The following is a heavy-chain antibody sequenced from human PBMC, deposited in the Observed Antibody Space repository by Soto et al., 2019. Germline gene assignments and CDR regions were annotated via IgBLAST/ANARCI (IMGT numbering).Heavy chain of an antibody. Sequence: SETLSLTCTVSGGSISSYYWSWIRQPPGKGLEWIGYIYYSGSTNYNPSLKSRVTISVDTSKNQFSLKLSSVTAADTAVYYCARTWGSTKDYWGRVTLVTVS. V-gene: IGHV4-59*01. CDR2: IYYSGST. D-gene: IGHD3-16*01. CDR3: ARTWGSTKDY. CDR1: GGSISSYY. J-gene: IGHJ4*02.